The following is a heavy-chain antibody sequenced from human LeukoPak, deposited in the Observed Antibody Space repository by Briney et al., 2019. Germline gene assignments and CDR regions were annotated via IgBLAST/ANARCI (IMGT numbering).Heavy chain of an antibody. CDR2: ISGSGTTK. Sequence: GGSLRLSCAASGFTFSSYAMHWVRQAPGKGLEWVSYISGSGTTKYYADSVRGRFTISRDNAKNSLYLQMNSLRAEDTAVYYCARRLKQDATKTFDYWGQGTLVTVSS. J-gene: IGHJ4*02. CDR1: GFTFSSYA. D-gene: IGHD5-12*01. CDR3: ARRLKQDATKTFDY. V-gene: IGHV3-48*04.